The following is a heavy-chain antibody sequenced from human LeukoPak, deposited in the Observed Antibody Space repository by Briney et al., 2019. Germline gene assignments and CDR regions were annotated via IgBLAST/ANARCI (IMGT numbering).Heavy chain of an antibody. CDR2: IYHSGST. CDR1: GGSIRSYY. CDR3: ARGSGSYYNGWFDP. V-gene: IGHV4-59*01. J-gene: IGHJ5*02. Sequence: SETLSLTCTVSGGSIRSYYWSWIRQPPGKGLEWIGHIYHSGSTNYNPSLKSRVTTSVDTPKNQFSLKLSSVTAADTAVYYCARGSGSYYNGWFDPWGQGTLVTVSS. D-gene: IGHD3-10*01.